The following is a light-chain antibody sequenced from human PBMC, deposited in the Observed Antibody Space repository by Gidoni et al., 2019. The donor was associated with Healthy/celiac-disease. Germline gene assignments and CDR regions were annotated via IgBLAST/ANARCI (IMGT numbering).Light chain of an antibody. V-gene: IGLV2-14*01. CDR3: SSYTSSSTLV. CDR1: SSDVGGYNY. Sequence: QSALTQPASVSGSPGHSITISCTGTSSDVGGYNYVSWYQQHPGKATKLMIYEVSNRPSGVSNRFSGSKSGNTASLTISGLQAEDEADYYCSSYTSSSTLVFGGGTKLTVL. J-gene: IGLJ2*01. CDR2: EVS.